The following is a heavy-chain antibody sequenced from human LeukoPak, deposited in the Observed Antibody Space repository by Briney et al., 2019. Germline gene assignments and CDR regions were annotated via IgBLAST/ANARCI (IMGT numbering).Heavy chain of an antibody. D-gene: IGHD4-17*01. V-gene: IGHV1-2*04. CDR1: GYTFTGYY. J-gene: IGHJ4*02. Sequence: GASVKVSCKASGYTFTGYYMHWVRQAPGQGLEWMGWINPNSGGTNYAQKFQGWVTMTRDTSISTAYMELSRLRSDDTAVYYCARGTDYGDDATTPDFDYWGQGTLVTVSS. CDR2: INPNSGGT. CDR3: ARGTDYGDDATTPDFDY.